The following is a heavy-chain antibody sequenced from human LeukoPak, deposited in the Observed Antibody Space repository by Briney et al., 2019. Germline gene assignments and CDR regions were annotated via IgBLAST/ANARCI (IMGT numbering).Heavy chain of an antibody. V-gene: IGHV1-18*01. D-gene: IGHD1-26*01. CDR3: GRDWDWHVQF. Sequence: ASVKVSCKTSGYTFSRYGFSWVRQAPGQGLEWIGWIGVFNGNRNYAKSVQGRITLTADTSTNTTYMELRSLTSDDTAVYFCGRDWDWHVQFWGQGTLITVSS. CDR1: GYTFSRYG. CDR2: IGVFNGNR. J-gene: IGHJ4*02.